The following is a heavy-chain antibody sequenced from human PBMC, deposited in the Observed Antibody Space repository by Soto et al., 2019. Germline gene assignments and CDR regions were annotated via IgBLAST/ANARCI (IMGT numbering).Heavy chain of an antibody. CDR2: ISCDGSNK. Sequence: PGGSLRLSCAASGFTFSSYALHWVRQGPGKGLEWVAFISCDGSNKYYADSVKGRFTISRDNSKNTLYLQMNSLTDEDTAVYYCATLTAFDCWGQGTLVTVS. CDR1: GFTFSSYA. V-gene: IGHV3-30-3*01. D-gene: IGHD3-16*01. J-gene: IGHJ4*02. CDR3: ATLTAFDC.